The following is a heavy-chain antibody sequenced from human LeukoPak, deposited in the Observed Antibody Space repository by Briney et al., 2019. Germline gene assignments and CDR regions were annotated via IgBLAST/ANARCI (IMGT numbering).Heavy chain of an antibody. CDR1: GGSISSSSYY. D-gene: IGHD6-13*01. V-gene: IGHV4-39*01. Sequence: PSETLSLTCTVSGGSISSSSYYWGWIRQPPGKGLEWIGSIYYSGSTYYNPSLKSRVTTSVDTSKNQFSLKLSSVTAADTAVYYCARLGGSSWYGYYYGMDVWGQGTTVTVSS. CDR2: IYYSGST. J-gene: IGHJ6*02. CDR3: ARLGGSSWYGYYYGMDV.